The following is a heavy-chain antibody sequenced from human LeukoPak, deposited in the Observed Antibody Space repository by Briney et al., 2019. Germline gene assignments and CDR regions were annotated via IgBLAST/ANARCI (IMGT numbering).Heavy chain of an antibody. J-gene: IGHJ4*02. D-gene: IGHD6-13*01. CDR1: GGSFSGYY. CDR2: INHSGST. CDR3: ARSGKGYSSSWYDY. V-gene: IGHV4-34*01. Sequence: PSETLSLTCAVYGGSFSGYYWSWIRQPPGKGLEWIGEINHSGSTNYNPSLKSRVTISVDTSKNQFSLKLSSVTAADTAVYYCARSGKGYSSSWYDYWGQGTLVTVSS.